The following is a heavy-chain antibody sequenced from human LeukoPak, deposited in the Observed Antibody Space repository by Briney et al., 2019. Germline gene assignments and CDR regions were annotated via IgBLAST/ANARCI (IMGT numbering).Heavy chain of an antibody. Sequence: SETLSLTCTVSGGSISSYYWSWIRQSPGKGLEWIGNIHYSGSTNQNPSLKSRVTISVDTSKNQFSLKVSSVTAADTAVYYCAREGPGDYDFWSGYDYYYYYYMDVWGKGTTVTVSS. D-gene: IGHD3-3*01. CDR1: GGSISSYY. V-gene: IGHV4-59*01. CDR3: AREGPGDYDFWSGYDYYYYYYMDV. CDR2: IHYSGST. J-gene: IGHJ6*03.